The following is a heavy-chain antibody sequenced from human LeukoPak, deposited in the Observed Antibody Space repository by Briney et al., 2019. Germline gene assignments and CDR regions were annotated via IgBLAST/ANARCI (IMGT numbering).Heavy chain of an antibody. V-gene: IGHV4-59*12. CDR3: ARRLGSQTGWFDP. J-gene: IGHJ5*02. CDR2: IYYSGST. Sequence: SETLSLTCTVSGGSINNSYWTWIRQPPGKGLEWIGYIYYSGSTNYNPSLKSRVTISVDTSKNQFSLRLSSVTAADTAVYYCARRLGSQTGWFDPWGQGTLVTVSS. CDR1: GGSINNSY. D-gene: IGHD1-26*01.